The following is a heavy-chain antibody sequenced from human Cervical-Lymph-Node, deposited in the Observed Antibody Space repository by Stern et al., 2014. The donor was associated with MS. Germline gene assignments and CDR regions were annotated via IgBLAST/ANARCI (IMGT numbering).Heavy chain of an antibody. Sequence: QLQLQESGPGLVKPSETLSLTCTVSGGSLRSYYWNWIRQAPGKGLEWLGFISPTGNVSYNPSLSSRVAMSVDTSKNQFSLTVSSVTAADTAVYYCAREGEYCSGSRCYPFLDYWGQGTLVTVSS. CDR2: ISPTGNV. CDR3: AREGEYCSGSRCYPFLDY. J-gene: IGHJ4*02. CDR1: GGSLRSYY. V-gene: IGHV4-59*01. D-gene: IGHD2-15*01.